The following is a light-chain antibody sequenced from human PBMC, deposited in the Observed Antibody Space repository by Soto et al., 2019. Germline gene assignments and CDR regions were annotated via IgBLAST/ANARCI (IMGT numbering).Light chain of an antibody. J-gene: IGKJ1*01. CDR2: KAS. CDR3: QQSNSITWT. V-gene: IGKV1-5*03. Sequence: DIQMTQSPSTLSGSVGDRVTITCRASQTISSRLAWYQQKPGKAPKLLIFKASTLKSGVPSRFSGSGSGTEFTLTISSLQPEDFATYSCQQSNSITWTFGQGTKVDIK. CDR1: QTISSR.